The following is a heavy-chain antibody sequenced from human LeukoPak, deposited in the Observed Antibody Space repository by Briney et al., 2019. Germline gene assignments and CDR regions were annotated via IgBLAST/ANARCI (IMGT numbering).Heavy chain of an antibody. CDR3: ARDRIKSGGYYFDY. Sequence: GGSLRLSCAASAFTFSDYSMNWVRQAPGKGLEWVSYISGRSSTIYYADSVKGRFTISRDNAKNSMYLQMNSLRAEDTAVYYCARDRIKSGGYYFDYWGQGTLVTVSS. J-gene: IGHJ4*02. CDR1: AFTFSDYS. D-gene: IGHD1-26*01. V-gene: IGHV3-48*01. CDR2: ISGRSSTI.